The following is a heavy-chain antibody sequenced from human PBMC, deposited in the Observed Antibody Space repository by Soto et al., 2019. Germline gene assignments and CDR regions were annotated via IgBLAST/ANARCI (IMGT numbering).Heavy chain of an antibody. J-gene: IGHJ4*02. CDR1: GGTFSSYA. D-gene: IGHD1-1*01. V-gene: IGHV1-69*13. CDR3: ATDLLESYRNDGLDY. Sequence: GASVKVSCKASGGTFSSYAISWVRQAPGQGLEWMGGIIPIFGTTNYAQKFQGRVTITADESTSTAYMELSSLRSEDTAVYYCATDLLESYRNDGLDYWGQGTLVTVS. CDR2: IIPIFGTT.